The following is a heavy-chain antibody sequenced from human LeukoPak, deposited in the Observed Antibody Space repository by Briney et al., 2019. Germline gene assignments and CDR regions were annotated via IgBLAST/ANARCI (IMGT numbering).Heavy chain of an antibody. Sequence: SGPTLVNPTQTLTLTCTFSGFSLSTSGMCVSWIRQPPGKALEWLARIDWDDNKYYNTSLKTRLTISKDTSKNQVVLTMTNMDPVDTATYYCARAFPTVTTFDYWGQGTLVTVSS. CDR3: ARAFPTVTTFDY. J-gene: IGHJ4*02. CDR1: GFSLSTSGMC. D-gene: IGHD4-17*01. V-gene: IGHV2-70*11. CDR2: IDWDDNK.